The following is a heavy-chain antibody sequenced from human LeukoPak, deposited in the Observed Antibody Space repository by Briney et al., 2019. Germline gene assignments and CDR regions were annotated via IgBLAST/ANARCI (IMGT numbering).Heavy chain of an antibody. CDR1: GFSLSSYG. CDR3: AKPVTAASLGAFDI. J-gene: IGHJ3*02. V-gene: IGHV3-23*01. D-gene: IGHD2-21*02. Sequence: GGSLRLSCAVSGFSLSSYGMHWVRQAPGRGLEWVSGLTSSGATTYYADSVEGRFTISRDNSEKTLYLQMNSLRAEDTALYYCAKPVTAASLGAFDIWGQGTMVTVSS. CDR2: LTSSGATT.